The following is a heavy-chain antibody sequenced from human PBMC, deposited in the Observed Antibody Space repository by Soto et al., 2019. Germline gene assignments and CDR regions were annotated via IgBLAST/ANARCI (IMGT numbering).Heavy chain of an antibody. J-gene: IGHJ4*02. Sequence: SETLSLTCIVSDGSISSGSYYWGWIRQPPGKGLEWIGSICYTGSTVYNPSLKRRVTISVDTSKNQFSQKSISVTAADTAVYYCARHPGDRGSWYYFDYWARGTLVTVSS. V-gene: IGHV4-39*01. CDR2: ICYTGST. CDR3: ARHPGDRGSWYYFDY. CDR1: DGSISSGSYY. D-gene: IGHD6-13*01.